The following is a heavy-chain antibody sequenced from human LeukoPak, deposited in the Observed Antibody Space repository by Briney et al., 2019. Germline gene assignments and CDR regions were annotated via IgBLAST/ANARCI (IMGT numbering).Heavy chain of an antibody. CDR2: INPNTSGT. J-gene: IGHJ6*04. D-gene: IGHD6-19*01. V-gene: IGHV1-2*06. CDR3: ARGGSGWYGDA. Sequence: ASVKVSCKASGYTFTGYFIHWVRQAPGQGLEWLGRINPNTSGTNSAQKFQGRVTMTRDTSINTSYMDLSRLTSDDTAVYYCARGGSGWYGDAWGKGTTVTVSS. CDR1: GYTFTGYF.